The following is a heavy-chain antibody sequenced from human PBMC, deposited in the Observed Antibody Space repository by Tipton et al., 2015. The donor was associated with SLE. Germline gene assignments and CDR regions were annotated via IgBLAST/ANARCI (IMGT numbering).Heavy chain of an antibody. CDR3: ARQPYYESPFDY. V-gene: IGHV4-61*05. Sequence: TLSLTCTVSGGSITDSTYYWGWIRQPPGKGLEWIGYFYGGSTSYNPSLRGRVTISGDTSKNQFSLTLNSVTAADTAVYFCARQPYYESPFDYWGQGTLVTVSS. CDR2: FYGGST. D-gene: IGHD3-22*01. J-gene: IGHJ4*02. CDR1: GGSITDSTYY.